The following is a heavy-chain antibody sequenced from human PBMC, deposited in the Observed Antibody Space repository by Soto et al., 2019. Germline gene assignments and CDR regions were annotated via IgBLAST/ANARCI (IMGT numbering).Heavy chain of an antibody. J-gene: IGHJ4*02. CDR2: IVVGSGNT. CDR3: AAPGDRGYGNLGY. Sequence: SGKVSCKASGFTFTSSAVQWVRQARGQRLEWIGWIVVGSGNTNYAQKFQERVTITRDMSTSTAYMELSSLRSEDTAVYYCAAPGDRGYGNLGYWGEGTLVTSPQ. D-gene: IGHD5-12*01. V-gene: IGHV1-58*01. CDR1: GFTFTSSA.